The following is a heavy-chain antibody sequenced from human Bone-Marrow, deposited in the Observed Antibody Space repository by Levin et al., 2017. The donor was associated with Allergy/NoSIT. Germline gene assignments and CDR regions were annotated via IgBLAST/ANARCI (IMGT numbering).Heavy chain of an antibody. D-gene: IGHD2-15*01. V-gene: IGHV3-30*18. CDR2: ISYDGSNK. Sequence: GESLKISCAASGFTFSSYGMHWVRQAPGKGLEWVAVISYDGSNKYYADSVKGRFTISRDNSKNTLYLQMNSLRAEDTAVYYCAKEVGAARPDYWGQGTLVTVSS. J-gene: IGHJ4*02. CDR3: AKEVGAARPDY. CDR1: GFTFSSYG.